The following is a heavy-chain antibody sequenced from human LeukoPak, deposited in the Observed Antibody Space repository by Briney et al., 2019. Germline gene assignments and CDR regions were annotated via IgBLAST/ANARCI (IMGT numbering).Heavy chain of an antibody. CDR1: GFTFSSYA. J-gene: IGHJ4*02. CDR2: IGGSGSRAGYT. Sequence: PGGSLRLSCATAGFTFSSYAMSWVRQAPGRGLGWVSAIGGSGSRAGYTYYADSVKGRFTISRDNSKDTLYLQMNSLRAEDTAIYYCAKVIITGSFPDYFDNWGQGTLVTVSS. CDR3: AKVIITGSFPDYFDN. V-gene: IGHV3-23*01. D-gene: IGHD1-14*01.